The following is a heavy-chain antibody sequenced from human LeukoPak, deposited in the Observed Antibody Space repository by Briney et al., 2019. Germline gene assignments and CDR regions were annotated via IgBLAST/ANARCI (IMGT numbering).Heavy chain of an antibody. CDR1: GSTFTRNF. V-gene: IGHV1-46*01. CDR2: FNPSGGSA. Sequence: ASVKVSCKASGSTFTRNFMHWVRQAPGHGLEWMGVFNPSGGSATYSQTFQGRVTMTRDTSTSTVYTEMSSLRSEDTAVYYCARESCSGGSCYYFDYWGQGTLVTVSS. D-gene: IGHD2-15*01. CDR3: ARESCSGGSCYYFDY. J-gene: IGHJ4*02.